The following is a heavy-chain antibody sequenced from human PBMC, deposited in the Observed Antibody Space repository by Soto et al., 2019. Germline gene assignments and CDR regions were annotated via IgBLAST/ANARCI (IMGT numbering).Heavy chain of an antibody. V-gene: IGHV1-18*01. Sequence: ASVKVSCKASGYTVTSYGISCVRQAPGQVLEWMGWISAYNGNTNYAQKLQGRVTMTTDTSTSTAYMELRSLRSDDTAVYYCARSLSEIVSFGYSYGNDAFDIWGQGTMVTVSS. CDR1: GYTVTSYG. CDR2: ISAYNGNT. J-gene: IGHJ3*02. CDR3: ARSLSEIVSFGYSYGNDAFDI. D-gene: IGHD5-18*01.